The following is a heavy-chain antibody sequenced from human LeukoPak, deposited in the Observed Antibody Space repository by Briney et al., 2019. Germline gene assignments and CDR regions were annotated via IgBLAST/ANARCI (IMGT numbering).Heavy chain of an antibody. CDR1: GFTFSTYS. J-gene: IGHJ4*02. Sequence: GGSLRLSCAASGFTFSTYSMNWVRQAPGKGLEWVSYIGSSSTSVYYADSVKGRFTISRDNSENTLYLQMNSLSADDTAVYYCARVMLGDYLGSLDCWGQGALVTVSS. CDR3: ARVMLGDYLGSLDC. D-gene: IGHD4-17*01. V-gene: IGHV3-48*01. CDR2: IGSSSTSV.